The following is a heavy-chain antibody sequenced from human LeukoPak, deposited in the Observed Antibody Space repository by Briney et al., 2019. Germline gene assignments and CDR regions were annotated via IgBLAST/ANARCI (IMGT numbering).Heavy chain of an antibody. CDR3: ARLKQWLEFDY. CDR2: IYYSGST. D-gene: IGHD6-19*01. V-gene: IGHV4-59*01. Sequence: SETLSLTCTVSGGSISSYYWSWIRQPPGKGLEWIGYIYYSGSTNYNPSLKRRVTISVDTSKNQFSLKLSSVTAADTAVYYCARLKQWLEFDYWGQGTLVTVSS. J-gene: IGHJ4*02. CDR1: GGSISSYY.